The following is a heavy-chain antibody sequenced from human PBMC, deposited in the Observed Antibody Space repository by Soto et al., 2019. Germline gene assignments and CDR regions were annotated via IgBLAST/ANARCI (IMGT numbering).Heavy chain of an antibody. J-gene: IGHJ5*02. Sequence: SETLSLTCTVSGGSISSSSYYWGWIRQPPGKGLEWIGSIYYSGSTYYNPSLKSRVTISVDTSKNQFSLKLSSVTAADTAVYYCARLPARLTYYDFWSGYHNWFDPWGQGTLVTVSS. CDR1: GGSISSSSYY. CDR3: ARLPARLTYYDFWSGYHNWFDP. D-gene: IGHD3-3*01. V-gene: IGHV4-39*01. CDR2: IYYSGST.